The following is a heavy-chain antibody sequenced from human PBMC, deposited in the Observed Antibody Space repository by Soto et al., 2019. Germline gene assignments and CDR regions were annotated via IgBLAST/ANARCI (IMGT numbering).Heavy chain of an antibody. CDR3: AKDRGSGYPYYYYGMDV. D-gene: IGHD6-19*01. Sequence: QVPLVESGGGVVQPGRSLRLSSAASGFTFSSYGMHWVRQAPGKGLEWVAVISYEGSNKYYADSVKGRFTISRDNSKNTLYLQMNSLRAEDTAVYYCAKDRGSGYPYYYYGMDVWGQGTTVTVSS. J-gene: IGHJ6*02. CDR2: ISYEGSNK. CDR1: GFTFSSYG. V-gene: IGHV3-30*18.